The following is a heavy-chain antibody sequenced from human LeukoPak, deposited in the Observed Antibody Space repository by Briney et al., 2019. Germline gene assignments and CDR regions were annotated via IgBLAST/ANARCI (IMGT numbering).Heavy chain of an antibody. J-gene: IGHJ5*02. Sequence: KPSETLSLTCTVSGDSISSTTYWWGWIRQSPGKGLEWIGSMSYVGITSYNPSLKSRATISVDTSKNQFSLMLSSVTAADTAVYYCARRTYGDYGTNWFDPWGQGTLVTVSS. CDR2: MSYVGIT. D-gene: IGHD4-17*01. CDR1: GDSISSTTYW. V-gene: IGHV4-39*01. CDR3: ARRTYGDYGTNWFDP.